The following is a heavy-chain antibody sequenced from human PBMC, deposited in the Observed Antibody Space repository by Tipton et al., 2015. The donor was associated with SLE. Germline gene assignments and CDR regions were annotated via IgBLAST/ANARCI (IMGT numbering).Heavy chain of an antibody. CDR1: GFNFDDFG. J-gene: IGHJ4*02. CDR2: VTWKGETT. CDR3: ARDHIAVSGTSLDH. V-gene: IGHV3-20*04. D-gene: IGHD6-19*01. Sequence: SLRLSCAASGFNFDDFGMSWVRQVPGKGLEWVSGVTWKGETTGYADSVRGRFTITRDNAKNSLFLQMNSLKVEDTALYFCARDHIAVSGTSLDHWGQGILVTVSS.